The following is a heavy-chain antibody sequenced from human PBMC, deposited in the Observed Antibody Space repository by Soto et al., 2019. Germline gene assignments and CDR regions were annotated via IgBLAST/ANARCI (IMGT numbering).Heavy chain of an antibody. Sequence: SVKVSCKASGGTFSSYAISWVRQAPGQGLEWMGGIIPIFGTANYAQKFQGRVTITADESTSTAYMGLSSLRSEDTAVYYCAGIAVAGSGWFDPWGQGTLVTVSS. J-gene: IGHJ5*02. CDR3: AGIAVAGSGWFDP. CDR2: IIPIFGTA. D-gene: IGHD6-19*01. CDR1: GGTFSSYA. V-gene: IGHV1-69*13.